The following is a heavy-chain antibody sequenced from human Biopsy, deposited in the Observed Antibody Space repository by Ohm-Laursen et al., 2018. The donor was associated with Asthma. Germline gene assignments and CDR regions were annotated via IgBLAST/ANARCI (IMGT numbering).Heavy chain of an antibody. Sequence: SLRLSCAASGFSFSEFVMHWVRQAPGKGLEWVAVISYDGSTKYHADSVKGRFTISRDNSKNTLYLQMNSLRAEDTAVYYCASQSSGPDFWSGYYYFDYWGQGTLVTVSS. CDR2: ISYDGSTK. D-gene: IGHD3-3*01. J-gene: IGHJ4*02. CDR3: ASQSSGPDFWSGYYYFDY. V-gene: IGHV3-30*03. CDR1: GFSFSEFV.